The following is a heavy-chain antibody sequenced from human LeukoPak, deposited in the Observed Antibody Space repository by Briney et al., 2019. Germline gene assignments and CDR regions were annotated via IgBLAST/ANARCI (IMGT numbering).Heavy chain of an antibody. CDR3: ARDLLSTAGYFDY. CDR2: IYYSGTT. J-gene: IGHJ4*02. CDR1: GGSISSYY. Sequence: TPAETLSLTCTVSGGSISSYYWSWIRQPPGKGLEWIGYIYYSGTTNYNPSLKSRVTISVDTSKNPFYLSLSSVTAADTAVYYCARDLLSTAGYFDYWGQGTLVTVSS. V-gene: IGHV4-59*01. D-gene: IGHD6-19*01.